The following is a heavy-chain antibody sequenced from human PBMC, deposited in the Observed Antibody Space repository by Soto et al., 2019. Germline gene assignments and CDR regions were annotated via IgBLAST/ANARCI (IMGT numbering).Heavy chain of an antibody. CDR2: ISGSGDDT. CDR1: GFTFSNFA. J-gene: IGHJ4*02. Sequence: QLLESGGGFVQPGGSLRISCVASGFTFSNFAMAWVRQAPGEGLEWVSAISGSGDDTFYADSMKGRFTISTDNSKDTLYLQINSLRAEDTAVYYCANPIPKTGTTFDFWGQGTLVTVSS. V-gene: IGHV3-23*01. D-gene: IGHD1-1*01. CDR3: ANPIPKTGTTFDF.